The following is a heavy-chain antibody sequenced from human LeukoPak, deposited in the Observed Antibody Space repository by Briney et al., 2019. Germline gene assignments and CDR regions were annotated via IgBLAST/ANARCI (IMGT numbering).Heavy chain of an antibody. CDR2: MNPNSGNT. V-gene: IGHV1-8*01. CDR3: AQDSSGYYSDWYFDL. Sequence: ASVKVSCKASGGTFTSYDINWVRQATGQGLEWMGWMNPNSGNTGYAQKFQGRVTMTRNTSISTAYMELSSLRSEDTAVYYCAQDSSGYYSDWYFDLWGRGTLVTVSS. D-gene: IGHD3-22*01. J-gene: IGHJ2*01. CDR1: GGTFTSYD.